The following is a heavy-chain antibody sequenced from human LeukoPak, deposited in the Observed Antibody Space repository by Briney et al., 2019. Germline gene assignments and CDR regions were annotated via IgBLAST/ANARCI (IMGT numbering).Heavy chain of an antibody. CDR3: ARDYSDYVWGSYRYPHKPHYYYYGMDV. V-gene: IGHV3-30*04. D-gene: IGHD3-16*02. CDR2: ISYDGSNR. CDR1: GFTFSSYA. Sequence: PGRSLRLSCAASGFTFSSYAMHWVRQAPGKGLEWVAVISYDGSNRYYADSVKGRFTISRDNSKNTLYLQMNSLRAEDTAVYYCARDYSDYVWGSYRYPHKPHYYYYGMDVWGKGTTVTVSS. J-gene: IGHJ6*04.